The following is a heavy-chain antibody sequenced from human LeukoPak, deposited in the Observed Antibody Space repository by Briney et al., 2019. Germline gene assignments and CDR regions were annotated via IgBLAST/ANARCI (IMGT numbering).Heavy chain of an antibody. Sequence: SETLSLTGTVSGGSISSGTYYWNWIRQPPGKGLEWIGRIYTSGSTNYNPSLKSRLTISVDTSKNQFSLKLSSVTAADTAVYCCAREGYSSSSPAFDYWGQGTLVTVSS. CDR1: GGSISSGTYY. CDR2: IYTSGST. D-gene: IGHD6-13*01. V-gene: IGHV4-61*02. CDR3: AREGYSSSSPAFDY. J-gene: IGHJ4*02.